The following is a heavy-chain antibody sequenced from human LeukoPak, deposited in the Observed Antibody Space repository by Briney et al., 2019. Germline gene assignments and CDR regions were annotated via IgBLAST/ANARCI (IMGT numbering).Heavy chain of an antibody. CDR2: IIPIFGTA. CDR3: ARAPNDYGDALFDY. D-gene: IGHD4-17*01. Sequence: RASVKVSCKASGYTFTSYYMHWVRQAPGQGLEWMGGIIPIFGTANYAQKFQGRVTITTDESTSTAYMELSSLRSEDTAVYYCARAPNDYGDALFDYWGQGTLVTVSS. CDR1: GYTFTSYY. J-gene: IGHJ4*02. V-gene: IGHV1-69*05.